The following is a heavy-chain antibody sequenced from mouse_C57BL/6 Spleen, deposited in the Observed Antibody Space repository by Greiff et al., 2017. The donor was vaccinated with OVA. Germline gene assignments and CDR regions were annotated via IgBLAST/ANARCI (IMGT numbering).Heavy chain of an antibody. V-gene: IGHV1-80*01. D-gene: IGHD3-2*02. J-gene: IGHJ4*01. CDR2: IYPGDGDT. Sequence: QVQLKQSGAELVKPGASVKISCKASGYAFSSYWVNWVKQRPGKGLEWIGQIYPGDGDTNYHGKFKGKATLTADKSSSTAYTQLSSLTSEDSAVYFCEAAHATSGDYWGQGTSVTVSS. CDR3: EAAHATSGDY. CDR1: GYAFSSYW.